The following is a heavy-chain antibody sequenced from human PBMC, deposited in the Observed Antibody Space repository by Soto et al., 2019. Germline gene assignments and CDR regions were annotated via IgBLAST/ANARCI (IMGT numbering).Heavy chain of an antibody. Sequence: EVQLVESGGGVVQPGGSLRLSCKASGFTFNTHWMHWVRQAPGKGLVWVSRIYFDGITTNYADSVKGRLTVSRDNAKNTVYLHVNTLMNEDTAVYYCARGGAIGFDYWGQGTLVTVSS. CDR3: ARGGAIGFDY. J-gene: IGHJ4*02. D-gene: IGHD3-3*01. V-gene: IGHV3-74*01. CDR2: IYFDGITT. CDR1: GFTFNTHW.